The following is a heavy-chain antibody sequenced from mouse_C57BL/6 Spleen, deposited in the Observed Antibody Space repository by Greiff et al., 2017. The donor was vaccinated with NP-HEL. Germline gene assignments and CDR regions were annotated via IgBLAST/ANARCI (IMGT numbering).Heavy chain of an antibody. CDR1: GYAFSSYW. J-gene: IGHJ4*01. D-gene: IGHD2-4*01. CDR2: IYPGDGDT. V-gene: IGHV1-80*01. Sequence: ESGAELVKPGASVKISCKASGYAFSSYWMNWVKQRPGKGLEWIGQIYPGDGDTNYNGKFKGKATLTADKSSSTAYMQLSSLTSEDSAVYFCARSGLRHAMDYWGQGTSVTVSS. CDR3: ARSGLRHAMDY.